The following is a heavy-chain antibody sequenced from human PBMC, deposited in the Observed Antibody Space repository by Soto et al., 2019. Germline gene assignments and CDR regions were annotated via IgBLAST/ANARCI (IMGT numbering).Heavy chain of an antibody. D-gene: IGHD3-16*01. CDR2: LHHDGTT. V-gene: IGHV4-4*02. CDR1: GGPISTTTW. J-gene: IGHJ6*02. CDR3: ATQTISYTWGV. Sequence: QVQLQESGPGLVKPSETLSLTCAVSGGPISTTTWWAWVRLPPGKGLEWIGELHHDGTTNYNPSLESRITMSLDKSNNHFSLNLTSMTAADTAIYYCATQTISYTWGVWGRGTTVTVSS.